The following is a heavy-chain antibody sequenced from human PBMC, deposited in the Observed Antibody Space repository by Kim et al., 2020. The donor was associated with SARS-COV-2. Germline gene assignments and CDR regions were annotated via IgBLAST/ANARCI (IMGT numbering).Heavy chain of an antibody. CDR3: ARVMTTYFDY. CDR2: GNK. J-gene: IGHJ4*02. Sequence: GNKKYSEKFQGRVTITRDTSANTAYMELSSLRSEDTAMYYCARVMTTYFDYWGQGTLLTVSS. V-gene: IGHV1-3*01. D-gene: IGHD4-17*01.